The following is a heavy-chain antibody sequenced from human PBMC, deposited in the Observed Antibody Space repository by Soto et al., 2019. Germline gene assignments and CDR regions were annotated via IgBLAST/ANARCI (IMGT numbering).Heavy chain of an antibody. D-gene: IGHD1-1*01. J-gene: IGHJ4*02. Sequence: QITLKESGPTLVKPTQTLTLTCTFSGFSLSTSRVAVGWIRQPPGKALEWLALIYWDDDKRYSPSLESRLTITKDTSKNQVVLTMTNMDPVDTATYYCAHRNPERCFDYWGQGTLVTVSS. CDR3: AHRNPERCFDY. CDR1: GFSLSTSRVA. CDR2: IYWDDDK. V-gene: IGHV2-5*02.